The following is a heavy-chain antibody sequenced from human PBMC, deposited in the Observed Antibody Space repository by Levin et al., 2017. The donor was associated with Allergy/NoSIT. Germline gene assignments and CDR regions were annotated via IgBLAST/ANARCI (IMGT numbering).Heavy chain of an antibody. CDR3: LQYQVFV. CDR1: GFTFSNAW. Sequence: SGESLKISCAASGFTFSNAWMSWVRQAPGKGLEWVGRIKSKTAGGTADYAAPVKGRFTISRDDSKNTLHLQMNSLNTEDTAIYYCLQYQVFVRGQGTLVTVSS. CDR2: IKSKTAGGTA. J-gene: IGHJ4*02. D-gene: IGHD2-2*01. V-gene: IGHV3-15*01.